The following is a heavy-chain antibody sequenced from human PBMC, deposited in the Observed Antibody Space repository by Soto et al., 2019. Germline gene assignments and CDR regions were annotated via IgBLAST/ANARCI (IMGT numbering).Heavy chain of an antibody. CDR2: IYYSGST. J-gene: IGHJ4*02. CDR3: ARAAPGYSYGFDY. CDR1: GGSISSYY. V-gene: IGHV4-59*01. D-gene: IGHD5-18*01. Sequence: LSLTCTVSGGSISSYYWSWIRQPPGKGLEWIGYIYYSGSTNYNPSLKSRVTISVDTSKNQFSLRLSSVTAADTAVYYCARAAPGYSYGFDYWGQGTLVTVSS.